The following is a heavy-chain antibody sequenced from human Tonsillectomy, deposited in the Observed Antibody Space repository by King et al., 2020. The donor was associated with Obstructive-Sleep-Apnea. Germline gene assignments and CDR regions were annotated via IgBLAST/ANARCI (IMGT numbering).Heavy chain of an antibody. V-gene: IGHV3-30*04. D-gene: IGHD5-24*01. CDR3: APRQMATIYYYYGMDV. CDR1: GFTFSSCA. CDR2: ISYDGSNK. Sequence: VQLVESGGGVVQPGRSLRLSCAVSGFTFSSCAMHWVRQAPGKGLEWVAVISYDGSNKYYADSVKGRFTISRDNSKNTLYLQMNSLRAEDTAVYYCAPRQMATIYYYYGMDVWGQGTTVTVSS. J-gene: IGHJ6*02.